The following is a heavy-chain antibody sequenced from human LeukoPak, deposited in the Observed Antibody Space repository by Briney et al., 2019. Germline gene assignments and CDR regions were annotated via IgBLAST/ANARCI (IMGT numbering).Heavy chain of an antibody. CDR1: GFTFSSYA. V-gene: IGHV3-23*01. CDR3: AKGGTMTKKGYSDY. J-gene: IGHJ4*02. CDR2: VSGDGGYT. D-gene: IGHD2-15*01. Sequence: GGSLRLSCAASGFTFSSYAMSWVRLAPGKGLEWVSGVSGDGGYTYYADSVKGRFTISRDNSKSTPCLQMNSLRADDTAVYYCAKGGTMTKKGYSDYWGQRTLVTVSS.